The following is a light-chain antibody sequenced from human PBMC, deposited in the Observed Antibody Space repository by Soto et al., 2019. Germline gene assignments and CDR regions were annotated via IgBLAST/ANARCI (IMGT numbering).Light chain of an antibody. CDR3: QQLNSYPLT. J-gene: IGKJ4*01. CDR1: QGISSN. Sequence: DIQLTQSPSFLSASVGDRVTITCRASQGISSNLAWYQQKPGKAPKLLIYAASALQSGVPSRFSGSGSGTEFTLTISSLQPEDFATYYCQQLNSYPLTCGGGTKV. V-gene: IGKV1-9*01. CDR2: AAS.